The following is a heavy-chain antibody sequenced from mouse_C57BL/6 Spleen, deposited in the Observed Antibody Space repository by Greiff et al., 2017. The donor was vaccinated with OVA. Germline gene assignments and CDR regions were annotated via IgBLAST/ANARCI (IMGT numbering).Heavy chain of an antibody. CDR3: AREGGRRAMDY. Sequence: QVQLQQPGAELVKPGASVKLSCKASGYTFTSYWMHWVKQRPGQGLEWIGMIHPNSGSTNYNEKFKSKATLTVDKSSSTAYMQLSSLTSEDSAVYYCAREGGRRAMDYWGQGTSVTVSS. V-gene: IGHV1-64*01. CDR1: GYTFTSYW. CDR2: IHPNSGST. J-gene: IGHJ4*01.